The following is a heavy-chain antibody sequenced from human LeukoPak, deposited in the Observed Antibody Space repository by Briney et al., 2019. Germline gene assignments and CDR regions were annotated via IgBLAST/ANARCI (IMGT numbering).Heavy chain of an antibody. CDR3: AKDKEGFTVTTEYFDY. V-gene: IGHV3-21*01. D-gene: IGHD4-17*01. CDR1: GFTLSSYA. Sequence: GGSLRLSCAASGFTLSSYAMSWVRQAPGKGLEWVSSTSSSSSYIYYADSVKGRFTISRDNSKNTLYLQMNSLRAEDTAVYYCAKDKEGFTVTTEYFDYWGQGTLVTVSS. J-gene: IGHJ4*02. CDR2: TSSSSSYI.